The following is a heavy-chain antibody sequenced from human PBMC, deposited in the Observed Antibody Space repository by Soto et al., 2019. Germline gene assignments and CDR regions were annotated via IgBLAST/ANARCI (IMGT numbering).Heavy chain of an antibody. CDR1: GYTFTSYC. D-gene: IGHD3-10*01. Sequence: EASVKVSCKASGYTFTSYCISWVRQAPGQGLEWMGWISAYNGNTNYAQKLQGRVTMTTDTSTSTAYMELRSLRSDDTAVYYCARDPPLWFGEDLGYYYYGMDVWGQGTTVTVSS. J-gene: IGHJ6*02. CDR3: ARDPPLWFGEDLGYYYYGMDV. CDR2: ISAYNGNT. V-gene: IGHV1-18*01.